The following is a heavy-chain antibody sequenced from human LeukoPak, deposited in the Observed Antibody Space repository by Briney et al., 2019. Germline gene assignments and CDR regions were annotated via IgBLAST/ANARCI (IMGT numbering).Heavy chain of an antibody. CDR3: ARITMVRGEVLDY. J-gene: IGHJ4*02. CDR2: IYHSGST. D-gene: IGHD3-10*01. V-gene: IGHV4-4*02. CDR1: GGSISSSNW. Sequence: PSETLSLTCAVSGGSISSSNWWSWVRQPPGKGLEWIGEIYHSGSTNYNPSLKSRVTISVDKSKNQFSLKLSSVTAADTAVYYCARITMVRGEVLDYWGQGTLVTVSS.